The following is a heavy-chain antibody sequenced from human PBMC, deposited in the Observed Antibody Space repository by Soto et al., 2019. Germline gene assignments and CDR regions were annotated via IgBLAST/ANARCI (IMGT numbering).Heavy chain of an antibody. Sequence: SETLSLTCAVYGGSFSGYYWSWIRQPPGKGLEWIGEINHSGSTNYNPSLKSRVTISVDTSKNQFSLKLSSVTAADTAVYYCARDDSSGKALDYWGQGTLVTVSS. D-gene: IGHD3-22*01. CDR3: ARDDSSGKALDY. J-gene: IGHJ4*02. CDR2: INHSGST. V-gene: IGHV4-34*01. CDR1: GGSFSGYY.